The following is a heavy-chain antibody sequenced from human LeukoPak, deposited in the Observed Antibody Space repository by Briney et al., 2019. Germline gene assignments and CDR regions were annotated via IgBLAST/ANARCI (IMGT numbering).Heavy chain of an antibody. Sequence: SETLSLTCTVSGGSISSYYWSWIRQPAGNGLEWIGRIYTSGSTNYNPSLKSRVTMSVDASKNQFSLKLSSVTAADTAVYYCARDHYPSRAFDIWGQGTMVTVSS. V-gene: IGHV4-4*07. J-gene: IGHJ3*02. CDR3: ARDHYPSRAFDI. CDR2: IYTSGST. D-gene: IGHD1-26*01. CDR1: GGSISSYY.